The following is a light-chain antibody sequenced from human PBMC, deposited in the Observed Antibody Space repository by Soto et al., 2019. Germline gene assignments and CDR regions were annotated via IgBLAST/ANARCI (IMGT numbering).Light chain of an antibody. J-gene: IGLJ1*01. CDR1: SSDVGGYNY. V-gene: IGLV2-14*01. CDR3: SSYSSSSPYV. Sequence: QSVLTQPASVSGSPGQSITISCTGTSSDVGGYNYVSWYQQHPGKAPKLMIYDVSNRPSGISNRFSGSKSGSTASLTISGLQAEDEAVYYCSSYSSSSPYVFGTGTKLTVL. CDR2: DVS.